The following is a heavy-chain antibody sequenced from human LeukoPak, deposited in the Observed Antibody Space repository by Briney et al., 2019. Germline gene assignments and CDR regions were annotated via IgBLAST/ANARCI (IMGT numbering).Heavy chain of an antibody. D-gene: IGHD1-26*01. J-gene: IGHJ4*02. V-gene: IGHV3-53*01. CDR1: GFTVSSNY. CDR2: IYSGGST. Sequence: GGSLRLSCAASGFTVSSNYMSWVRQAPGKGLEWVSVIYSGGSTYYADSVKGRFTISRDNSKNTLYLQMNSLRAEDTAVYYCARGYGSYSLLYFDYWGQGTLVSASS. CDR3: ARGYGSYSLLYFDY.